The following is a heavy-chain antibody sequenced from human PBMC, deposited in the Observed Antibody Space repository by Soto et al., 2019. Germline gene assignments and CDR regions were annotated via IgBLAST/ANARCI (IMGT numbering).Heavy chain of an antibody. CDR1: GGSISSGNYY. CDR3: ARGGSGDIVVVAAIDY. V-gene: IGHV4-31*03. Sequence: SETLSLTCTVSGGSISSGNYYWSWIRQHPGKGLEWIGYIFYSGSTYYNPSLKSRVTISVDTSKNQFSLKLSSVTAADTAVYYCARGGSGDIVVVAAIDYWGQGTLVTSPQ. CDR2: IFYSGST. J-gene: IGHJ4*02. D-gene: IGHD2-15*01.